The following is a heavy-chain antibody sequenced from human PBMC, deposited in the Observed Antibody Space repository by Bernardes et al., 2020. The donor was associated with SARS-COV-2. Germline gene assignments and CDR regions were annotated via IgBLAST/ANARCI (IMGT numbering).Heavy chain of an antibody. CDR2: ISWNSGSI. D-gene: IGHD3-10*01. CDR1: GFTFDDYA. J-gene: IGHJ4*02. Sequence: SLRLSCAASGFTFDDYAMHWVRQAPGKGLEWVSGISWNSGSIGYADSVKGRFTISRDNAKNSLYLQMNSLRAEDTALYYCASYGSGSYWGQGTLVTVSS. V-gene: IGHV3-9*01. CDR3: ASYGSGSY.